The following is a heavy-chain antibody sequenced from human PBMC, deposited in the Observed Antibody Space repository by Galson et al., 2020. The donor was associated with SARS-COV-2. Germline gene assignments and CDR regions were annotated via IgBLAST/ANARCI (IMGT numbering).Heavy chain of an antibody. D-gene: IGHD6-19*01. V-gene: IGHV1-69*10. Sequence: SVKVSCKASGGTFSSYAISWVRQAPGQGLEWMGGIIPILGIANYAQKFQGRVTITADKSTSTAYMELSSLRSEDTAVYYCASSIAVAGIFPSFFDYWGQGTLVTVSS. CDR1: GGTFSSYA. CDR2: IIPILGIA. CDR3: ASSIAVAGIFPSFFDY. J-gene: IGHJ4*02.